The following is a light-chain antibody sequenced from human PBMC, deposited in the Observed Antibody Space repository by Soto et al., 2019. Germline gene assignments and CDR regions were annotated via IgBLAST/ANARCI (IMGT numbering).Light chain of an antibody. CDR3: GSWDSSLSIGV. Sequence: QAVVTQPPSVSAAPGQTVTISCSGSTSDIGSNYVSWYQQLPGTAPKLLIYENHNRPAGIPDRFSGSKSGTSATLGITGLQTGDEADYYCGSWDSSLSIGVFGGGTQLTVL. V-gene: IGLV1-51*01. J-gene: IGLJ2*01. CDR1: TSDIGSNY. CDR2: ENH.